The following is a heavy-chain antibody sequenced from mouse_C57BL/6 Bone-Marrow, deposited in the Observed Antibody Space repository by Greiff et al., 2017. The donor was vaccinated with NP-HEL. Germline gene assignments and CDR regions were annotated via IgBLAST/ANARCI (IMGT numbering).Heavy chain of an antibody. J-gene: IGHJ4*01. D-gene: IGHD2-4*01. CDR2: ISDGGSYT. CDR3: ARAQIYYDYDWAMDY. Sequence: EVKLMESGGGLVKPGGSLKLSCAASGFTFSSYAMSWVRQTPEKRLEWVATISDGGSYTYYPDNVKGRFTISRDNAKNNLYLQMSHLKSEDTAMYYCARAQIYYDYDWAMDYWGQGTSVTVSS. CDR1: GFTFSSYA. V-gene: IGHV5-4*03.